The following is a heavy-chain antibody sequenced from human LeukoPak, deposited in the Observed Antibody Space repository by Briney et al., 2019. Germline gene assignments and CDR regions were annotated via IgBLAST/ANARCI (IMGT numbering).Heavy chain of an antibody. Sequence: SETLSLTCTVSGGSISSSSYYWGWIRQPPGKGLEWIGNIYYSGSTYYNPSLKSRVTISVDTSKNQFSLKLSSVTAADTAVYYCARVDDSSGLGAFDIWGQGTMVTVSS. CDR3: ARVDDSSGLGAFDI. CDR2: IYYSGST. J-gene: IGHJ3*02. CDR1: GGSISSSSYY. D-gene: IGHD3-22*01. V-gene: IGHV4-39*07.